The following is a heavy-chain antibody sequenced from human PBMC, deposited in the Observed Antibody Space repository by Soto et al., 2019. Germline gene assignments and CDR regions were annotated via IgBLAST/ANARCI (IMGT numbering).Heavy chain of an antibody. CDR3: ARERSNNYYGMDV. Sequence: PSETLSLTCTVSRGSISRGDYSWSWIRQPPGKGLEWIGYIYYSGSTYYNPSLKSRVTISVDTSKNQFSLKLSSVTAADTAVYYCARERSNNYYGMDVWGQGTTVTVSS. D-gene: IGHD7-27*01. CDR1: RGSISRGDYS. J-gene: IGHJ6*02. V-gene: IGHV4-30-4*01. CDR2: IYYSGST.